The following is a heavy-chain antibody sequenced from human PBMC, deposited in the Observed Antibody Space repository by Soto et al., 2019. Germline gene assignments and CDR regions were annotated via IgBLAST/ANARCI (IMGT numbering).Heavy chain of an antibody. CDR3: ARGEDIVVVPAANYYYYYYMDV. J-gene: IGHJ6*03. CDR1: GYTFTSYD. D-gene: IGHD2-2*01. CDR2: MNPNSGNT. Sequence: ASVKVSCKASGYTFTSYDINWVRQATGQGLEWMGWMNPNSGNTGYAQKFQGRVTMTRNTSISTAYTELSSLRSEDTAVYYCARGEDIVVVPAANYYYYYYMDVWGKGTTVTVSS. V-gene: IGHV1-8*01.